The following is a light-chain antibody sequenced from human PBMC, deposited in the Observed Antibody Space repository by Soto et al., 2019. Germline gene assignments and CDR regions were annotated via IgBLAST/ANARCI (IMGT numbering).Light chain of an antibody. CDR3: CSYAGSFYYV. CDR1: SSDVGGYNY. CDR2: DVS. Sequence: QSVLAQPPAVSGSPGRSVTISCTGTSSDVGGYNYVSWYQKHPGKAPKLMIYDVSKRPSGVPDRCSGSKSGNTASLTISGLQAEDEADYYCCSYAGSFYYVFGTGTKVTVL. V-gene: IGLV2-11*01. J-gene: IGLJ1*01.